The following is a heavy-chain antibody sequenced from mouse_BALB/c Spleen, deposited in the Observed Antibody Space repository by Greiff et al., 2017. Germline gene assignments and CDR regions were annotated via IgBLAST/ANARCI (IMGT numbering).Heavy chain of an antibody. CDR1: GYKFTSYV. CDR2: INPYNDGT. V-gene: IGHV1-14*01. Sequence: VQLQQSGPELVKPGASVKMSCKASGYKFTSYVMHWVKQKPGQGLEWIGYINPYNDGTKYNEKFKGKATLTSDKSSSTAYMELSSLTSEDSAVYYCARQGNYPWFAYWGQGTLVTVSA. J-gene: IGHJ3*01. D-gene: IGHD2-1*01. CDR3: ARQGNYPWFAY.